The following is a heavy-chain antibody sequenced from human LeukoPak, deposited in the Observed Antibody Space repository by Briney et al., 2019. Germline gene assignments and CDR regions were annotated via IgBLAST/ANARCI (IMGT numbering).Heavy chain of an antibody. V-gene: IGHV3-49*04. D-gene: IGHD5-12*01. CDR3: TRGGIVATIGYGMDV. J-gene: IGHJ6*02. CDR1: EFTFGDYA. CDR2: IRNEAFGGAT. Sequence: PGGSLRLSCTASEFTFGDYALSWVRQAPGKGLEWVGLIRNEAFGGATEYAASVEGRFSISRDNSKSIAYLQMNSLQTEDTAVYYCTRGGIVATIGYGMDVRGQGTTVTVFS.